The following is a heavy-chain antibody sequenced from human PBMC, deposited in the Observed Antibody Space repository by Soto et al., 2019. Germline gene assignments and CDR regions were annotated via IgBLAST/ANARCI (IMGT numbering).Heavy chain of an antibody. D-gene: IGHD3-10*01. CDR3: AKDHLRWFGELLFYFDY. CDR2: ISGSGGST. J-gene: IGHJ4*02. Sequence: GGSLRLSCAASGFTFSSYAMSWVRQAPGKGLEWVSAISGSGGSTYYADSVKGRFTISRDNSKNTLYLQMNSLRAEDTAVYYCAKDHLRWFGELLFYFDYWGQGTLVTVSS. CDR1: GFTFSSYA. V-gene: IGHV3-23*01.